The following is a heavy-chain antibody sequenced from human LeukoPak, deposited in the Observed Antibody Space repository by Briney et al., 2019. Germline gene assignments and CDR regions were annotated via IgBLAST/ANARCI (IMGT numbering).Heavy chain of an antibody. V-gene: IGHV1-69*04. CDR2: IIPILGIA. Sequence: GSSVKVSCKASGGTFSSYAISWVRQAPGQGLEWMGRIIPILGIANYAQKFQGRVTITADKSTSTAYMELSSLRSEDTAVYYCARVESFLAAAGRGDYYYGMDVWGQGTTVTVSS. CDR1: GGTFSSYA. CDR3: ARVESFLAAAGRGDYYYGMDV. J-gene: IGHJ6*02. D-gene: IGHD6-13*01.